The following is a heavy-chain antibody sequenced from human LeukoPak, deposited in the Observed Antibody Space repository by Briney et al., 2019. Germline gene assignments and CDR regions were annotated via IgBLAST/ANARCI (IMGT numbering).Heavy chain of an antibody. Sequence: ASVKVSCKASGYSFTSYAMNWVRQAPGQGLEWMGWINTNTGNPTYAQGFTGRFVFSLDTSVSTTYLQISSLKAEDTAVYYCAREGNRQQFDYWGQGTLVTVSS. CDR3: AREGNRQQFDY. D-gene: IGHD6-13*01. J-gene: IGHJ4*02. CDR1: GYSFTSYA. CDR2: INTNTGNP. V-gene: IGHV7-4-1*02.